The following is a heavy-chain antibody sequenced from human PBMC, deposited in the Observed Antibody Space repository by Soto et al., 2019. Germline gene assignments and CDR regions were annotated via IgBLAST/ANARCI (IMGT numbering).Heavy chain of an antibody. CDR2: ISYSGST. V-gene: IGHV4-31*03. J-gene: IGHJ4*02. Sequence: SETLSLTCPVSGGSISSGDYYWSWIRQHPGKGLEWIGYISYSGSTYSNPSLKSRLSISVDTSKNQFSLKLSSVTAADTALYYCARDMRRSGYYFLDYWGQGTLVTVSS. CDR3: ARDMRRSGYYFLDY. CDR1: GGSISSGDYY. D-gene: IGHD3-22*01.